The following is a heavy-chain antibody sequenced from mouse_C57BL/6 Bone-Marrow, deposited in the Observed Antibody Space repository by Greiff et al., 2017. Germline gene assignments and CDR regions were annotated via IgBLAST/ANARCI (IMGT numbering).Heavy chain of an antibody. V-gene: IGHV14-2*01. CDR1: GFNIKDYY. CDR2: IDPEDGET. D-gene: IGHD2-4*01. CDR3: TTCSYDYPVAY. J-gene: IGHJ3*01. Sequence: VQLQQSGAELVKPGASVKLSCTASGFNIKDYYIHWVKQRTEQGLEWIGRIDPEDGETKYAPKFQDKATITADTSSNTAYLQLSSLTSEDTAVYYCTTCSYDYPVAYWGQGTLVTVSA.